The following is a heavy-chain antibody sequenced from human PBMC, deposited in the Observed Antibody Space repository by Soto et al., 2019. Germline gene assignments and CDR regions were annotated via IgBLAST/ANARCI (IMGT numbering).Heavy chain of an antibody. Sequence: QVQLVESGGGVVQPGRSLRLSCAASGFTFSSYGMHWVRQAPGKGLEWVAVIWYDGSNKYYADSVKGRFTISRDNSKNTLYLQMNSMRAEDTAVYYCARDYDRFCSTSCQTGYFDYWGQGTLVTVSS. V-gene: IGHV3-33*01. CDR3: ARDYDRFCSTSCQTGYFDY. CDR1: GFTFSSYG. D-gene: IGHD2-2*01. CDR2: IWYDGSNK. J-gene: IGHJ4*02.